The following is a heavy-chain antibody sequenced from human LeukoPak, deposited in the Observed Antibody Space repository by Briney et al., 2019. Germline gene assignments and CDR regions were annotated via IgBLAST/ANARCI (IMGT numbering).Heavy chain of an antibody. CDR1: GGTFSSYA. CDR3: ARERREDIVVVPAAILRYYYYGMDV. V-gene: IGHV1-69*04. D-gene: IGHD2-2*02. J-gene: IGHJ6*02. Sequence: GASVKVSCKASGGTFSSYAISWVRQAPGQGLEWMGRIIPIFGIANYAQKFQGRVTITADKSTSTAYMELSSLRPEDTAVYYCARERREDIVVVPAAILRYYYYGMDVWGQGTTVTVSS. CDR2: IIPIFGIA.